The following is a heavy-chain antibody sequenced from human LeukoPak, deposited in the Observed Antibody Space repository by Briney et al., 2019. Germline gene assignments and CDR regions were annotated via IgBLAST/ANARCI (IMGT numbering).Heavy chain of an antibody. CDR2: IREDGSEK. V-gene: IGHV3-7*01. Sequence: GGALRLSCAASGFTFSNYWMTWVRQAPGKGLEWVANIREDGSEKYYVDSVKGRFTISRDSAKNSLYLQMNSLTAEDTALYYCARDASGPADWGQGTLVTVSS. J-gene: IGHJ4*02. D-gene: IGHD3-3*01. CDR1: GFTFSNYW. CDR3: ARDASGPAD.